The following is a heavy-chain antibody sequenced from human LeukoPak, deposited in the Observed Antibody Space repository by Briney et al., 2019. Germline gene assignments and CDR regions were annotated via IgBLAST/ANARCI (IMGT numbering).Heavy chain of an antibody. J-gene: IGHJ5*01. Sequence: PGGSLRLSCAASGFTFSDFAMIWVRQPPGKGLEWVSSTFQGGGEIHYADSVRGRFTISRDNSRSTLCLQMNSLRGEDTAIYYCAKDRHAPGRYCSSTSCFPFDSWGQGTLVTVSS. V-gene: IGHV3-23*01. CDR1: GFTFSDFA. CDR3: AKDRHAPGRYCSSTSCFPFDS. CDR2: TFQGGGEI. D-gene: IGHD2-2*01.